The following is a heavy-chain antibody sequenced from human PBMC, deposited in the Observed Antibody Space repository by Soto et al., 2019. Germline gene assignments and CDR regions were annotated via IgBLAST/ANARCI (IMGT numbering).Heavy chain of an antibody. CDR1: GYTFTSYD. Sequence: QVQLVQSGAEVKKPGASVKVSCKASGYTFTSYDINWVRQATGQGLEWMGWMNPNSGNTGYAQKFQGSVTMTRNTSLSTAYMELSSLISEDTAVYYCAGNIAAAGNDAFDIWGQGTMVTVSS. D-gene: IGHD6-13*01. CDR3: AGNIAAAGNDAFDI. J-gene: IGHJ3*02. V-gene: IGHV1-8*01. CDR2: MNPNSGNT.